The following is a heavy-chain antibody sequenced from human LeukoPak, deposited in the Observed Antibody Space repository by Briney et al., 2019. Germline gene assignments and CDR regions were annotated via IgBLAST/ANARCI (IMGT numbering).Heavy chain of an antibody. J-gene: IGHJ6*03. V-gene: IGHV4-38-2*02. CDR2: IYHSGST. CDR3: ASGETYYDFWSGYNYYMDV. Sequence: SETLSLTCTVSGYSISSGYYWGWIRQPPGKGLEWIGSIYHSGSTYYNPSLKSRVTISVDTSKNQFSLKLSSVTAADTAVYYCASGETYYDFWSGYNYYMDVWGKGTMVTVSS. CDR1: GYSISSGYY. D-gene: IGHD3-3*01.